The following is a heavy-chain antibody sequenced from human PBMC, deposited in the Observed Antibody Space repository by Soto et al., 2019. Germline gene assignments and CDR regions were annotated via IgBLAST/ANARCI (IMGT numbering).Heavy chain of an antibody. Sequence: SETLSLTCAVYGESFSGYYWSWIRQPPGKGLEWIGEINHSGSTNYNPSLKSRVTISVDTSKNQFSLNLSSVTAADTAVYYCARGPYCSGGSCYRGMDVWGQGTTVTVS. J-gene: IGHJ6*02. CDR2: INHSGST. CDR1: GESFSGYY. CDR3: ARGPYCSGGSCYRGMDV. D-gene: IGHD2-15*01. V-gene: IGHV4-34*01.